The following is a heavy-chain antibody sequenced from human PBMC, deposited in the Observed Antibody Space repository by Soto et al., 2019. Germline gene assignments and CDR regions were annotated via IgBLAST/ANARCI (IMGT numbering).Heavy chain of an antibody. CDR1: GDSVASNSAA. V-gene: IGHV6-1*01. J-gene: IGHJ6*03. CDR3: AGTTSHQWYYMDV. D-gene: IGHD1-7*01. CDR2: TYYRSRWYN. Sequence: QTLSLTCAISGDSVASNSAAWNWIRLSPSRGLEWLAGTYYRSRWYNDYAVSVRSRITVNPDTSKNQFSLQLTSVTPEDTAVYYCAGTTSHQWYYMDVWGKGTTVTVSS.